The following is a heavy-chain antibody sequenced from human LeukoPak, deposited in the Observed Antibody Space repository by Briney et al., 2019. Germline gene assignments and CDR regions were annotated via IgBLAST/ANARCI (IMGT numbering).Heavy chain of an antibody. CDR1: GFTFSHSA. CDR2: ISGSGGST. Sequence: GGSLRLSCAASGFTFSHSAMSWVRQAPGKGLEWISTISGSGGSTYYADSVKGRFTISRDNSKNTLYLQMNSLRAEDTAVYYCAKGGYSYALYYFDYWGQGTLVTVSS. D-gene: IGHD5-18*01. CDR3: AKGGYSYALYYFDY. V-gene: IGHV3-23*01. J-gene: IGHJ4*02.